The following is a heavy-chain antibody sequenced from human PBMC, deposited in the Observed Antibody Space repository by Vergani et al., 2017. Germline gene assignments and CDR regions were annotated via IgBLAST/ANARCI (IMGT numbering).Heavy chain of an antibody. CDR1: GGSISSGDYY. CDR2: IYYSRST. D-gene: IGHD3-22*01. V-gene: IGHV4-30-4*01. Sequence: QVQLQESGPGLVKPSQTLSLTCTVSGGSISSGDYYWSWIRQPPGKGLEWIGYIYYSRSTYYNPSLKSRVTISVDTSKNQFSLKLSSVTAADTAVYYCARGHYYYDSSGSRLDAFDIWGQGTMVTVSS. CDR3: ARGHYYYDSSGSRLDAFDI. J-gene: IGHJ3*02.